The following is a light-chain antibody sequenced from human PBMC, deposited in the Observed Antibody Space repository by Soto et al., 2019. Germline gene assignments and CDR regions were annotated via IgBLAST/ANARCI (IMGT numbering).Light chain of an antibody. J-gene: IGKJ5*01. Sequence: VLTQSPATLSLSPGERATLSCRASQSIHTSLAWYQQKSGKPPRLVIYDSTLRANGVPDRFGGSRSGTEFTLTINILEPEDFAVYYCQQRNVWPPITFGQGTRLEI. CDR3: QQRNVWPPIT. V-gene: IGKV3-11*01. CDR1: QSIHTS. CDR2: DST.